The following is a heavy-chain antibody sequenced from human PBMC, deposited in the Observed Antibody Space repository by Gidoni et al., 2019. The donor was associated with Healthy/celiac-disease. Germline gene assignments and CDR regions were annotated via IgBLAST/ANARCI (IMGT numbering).Heavy chain of an antibody. Sequence: EVQLVEAGGGLVKPGGSLRLSCAVSGFTFSNAWMNWVRQAPGKGLEWVGRIKSKTDGGTTDYAAPVQGRFTISRDDSKNTLYLQMNSLKTEDSAVYYCTTDFTYYEEVEATRNDAFDIWGQGTMVTVSS. J-gene: IGHJ3*02. V-gene: IGHV3-15*07. CDR3: TTDFTYYEEVEATRNDAFDI. CDR1: GFTFSNAW. D-gene: IGHD3-22*01. CDR2: IKSKTDGGTT.